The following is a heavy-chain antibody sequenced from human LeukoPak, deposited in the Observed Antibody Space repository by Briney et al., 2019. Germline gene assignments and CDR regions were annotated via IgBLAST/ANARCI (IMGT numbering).Heavy chain of an antibody. Sequence: GGSLRLSCAASGFTFSSYSMNWVRQAPGKGLEWVSSISSSSSYIYYADSVKGRFTISRDNSKNTLYVQMNSLRAEDTAIYYCAKDLNSGNPRGVIDYWGQGTLVTVSS. CDR3: AKDLNSGNPRGVIDY. V-gene: IGHV3-21*04. J-gene: IGHJ4*02. D-gene: IGHD4-23*01. CDR2: ISSSSSYI. CDR1: GFTFSSYS.